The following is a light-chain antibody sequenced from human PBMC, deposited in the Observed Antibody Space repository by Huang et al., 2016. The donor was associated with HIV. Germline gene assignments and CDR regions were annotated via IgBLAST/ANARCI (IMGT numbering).Light chain of an antibody. CDR2: GAS. V-gene: IGKV3-15*01. CDR1: QSISSK. CDR3: QQYNNWPFT. Sequence: ERVMTQSPVTLSVSPGERATFSCRAGQSISSKLAWYQQKPGQAPRLLIYGASTRATGIPARFSGSGSGTEFTLTISSLQSEDFAVYYCQQYNNWPFTFGPGTRVDIK. J-gene: IGKJ3*01.